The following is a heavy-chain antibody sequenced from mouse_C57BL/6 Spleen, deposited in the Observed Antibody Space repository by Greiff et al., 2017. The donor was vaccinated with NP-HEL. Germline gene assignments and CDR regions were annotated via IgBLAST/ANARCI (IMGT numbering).Heavy chain of an antibody. J-gene: IGHJ4*01. D-gene: IGHD2-14*01. CDR3: AVRRGYYYAMDY. Sequence: VKLQESGAELARPGASVKLSCKASGYTFTSYGISWVKQRTGQGLEWIGEIYPRSGNTYYNEKFKGKATLTEDKSSSTAYMELRSLTSEDSAVYFCAVRRGYYYAMDYWGQGTSVTVSS. CDR1: GYTFTSYG. CDR2: IYPRSGNT. V-gene: IGHV1-81*01.